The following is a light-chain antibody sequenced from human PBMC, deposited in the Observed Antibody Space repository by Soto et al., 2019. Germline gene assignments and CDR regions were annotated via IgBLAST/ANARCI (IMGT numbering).Light chain of an antibody. CDR2: DVN. CDR1: STDVDGYDY. V-gene: IGLV2-14*03. J-gene: IGLJ1*01. CDR3: SSYTSSAPFYV. Sequence: QSALTQPASVSGSPGQSITISCTGASTDVDGYDYVSWYQQHPGQAPKLMIYDVNNRPSGVSYRFSGSKSGDTASLTISGLQAEDDADYHCSSYTSSAPFYVFGTGTKVTVL.